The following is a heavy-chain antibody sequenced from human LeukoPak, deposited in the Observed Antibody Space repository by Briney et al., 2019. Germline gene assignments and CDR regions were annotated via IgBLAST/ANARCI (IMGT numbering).Heavy chain of an antibody. D-gene: IGHD3-3*01. J-gene: IGHJ4*02. CDR3: TRDLYDFWSGYYRELFDY. CDR2: IRSKAYGGTT. V-gene: IGHV3-49*04. Sequence: PGGSLRLSCTASGFTFGDYAMSWVRQAPGKGLEWVGFIRSKAYGGTTEYAASVKGRFTISRDDSKSIAYLQMNSLKTEDTAVYYCTRDLYDFWSGYYRELFDYWGQGTLVTVSS. CDR1: GFTFGDYA.